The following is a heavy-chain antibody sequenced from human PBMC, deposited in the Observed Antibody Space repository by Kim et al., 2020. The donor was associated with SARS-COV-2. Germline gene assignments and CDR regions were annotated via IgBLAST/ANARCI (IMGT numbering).Heavy chain of an antibody. V-gene: IGHV3-23*01. CDR2: IGSTGGT. CDR1: GFAFSRHA. CDR3: SAGTTYYWDY. D-gene: IGHD3-10*01. Sequence: GGSLRLSCAASGFAFSRHAMSWARQAAGKGLEWVSAIGSTGGTYYADSAKGRFTISRDNSKNTLYLQLNSLRAEDTAVYFCSAGTTYYWDYWGEGTLVTVSS. J-gene: IGHJ4*02.